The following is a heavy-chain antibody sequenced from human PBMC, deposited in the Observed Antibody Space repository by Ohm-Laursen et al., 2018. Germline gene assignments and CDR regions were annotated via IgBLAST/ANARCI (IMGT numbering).Heavy chain of an antibody. CDR1: GYTFTSYD. D-gene: IGHD3-10*01. Sequence: ASVKVSCNASGYTFTSYDINWVRQATGQGLEWMGWMTPNSGDTGYAQKFQGRVTMTRNTSISTAYMELSSLRSEDTAVYYCARGRYYGSGVNYYGMDVWGQGTTVTVSS. CDR2: MTPNSGDT. CDR3: ARGRYYGSGVNYYGMDV. V-gene: IGHV1-8*01. J-gene: IGHJ6*02.